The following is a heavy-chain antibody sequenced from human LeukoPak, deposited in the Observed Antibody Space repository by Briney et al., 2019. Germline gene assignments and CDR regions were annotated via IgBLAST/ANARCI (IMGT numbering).Heavy chain of an antibody. V-gene: IGHV1-2*02. J-gene: IGHJ6*04. D-gene: IGHD3-10*01. CDR2: INPNSGGT. CDR3: ARELRGSGSYSKALDV. CDR1: GYTFTSYG. Sequence: VASVKVSCKASGYTFTSYGISWVQQAPGQGLEWMGWINPNSGGTNYAQKFQGRVTMTRDTSISTAYMELSRLRSDDTAVYYCARELRGSGSYSKALDVWGKGTTVTISS.